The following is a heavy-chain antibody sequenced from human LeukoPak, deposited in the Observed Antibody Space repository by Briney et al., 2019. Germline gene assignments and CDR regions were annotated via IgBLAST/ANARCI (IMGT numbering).Heavy chain of an antibody. CDR2: ISYDGSNK. CDR1: GFTFSSYA. CDR3: ASSVPASYYYGSGSSTSGYHDAFDI. V-gene: IGHV3-30*04. D-gene: IGHD3-10*01. Sequence: GGSLRLPCAASGFTFSSYAMHWVRQAPGKGLEWVAVISYDGSNKYYADSVKGRFTISRDNSKNTLYLQMNSLRAEDTAVYYCASSVPASYYYGSGSSTSGYHDAFDIWGQGTMVTVSS. J-gene: IGHJ3*02.